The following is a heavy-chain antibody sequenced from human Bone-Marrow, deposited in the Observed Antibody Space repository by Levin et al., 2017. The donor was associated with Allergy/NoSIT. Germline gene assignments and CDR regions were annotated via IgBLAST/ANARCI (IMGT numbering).Heavy chain of an antibody. V-gene: IGHV3-11*01. Sequence: PGGSLRLSCAASGFSFSDYYMSWIRQAPGKGLEWISYISSSDVTIFYADSVKGRFTISRDNANNALYLQMNSLRAEDTAVYYCARRHCSGGSCYSDYWGQGTLVTVSS. CDR3: ARRHCSGGSCYSDY. J-gene: IGHJ4*02. CDR2: ISSSDVTI. CDR1: GFSFSDYY. D-gene: IGHD2-15*01.